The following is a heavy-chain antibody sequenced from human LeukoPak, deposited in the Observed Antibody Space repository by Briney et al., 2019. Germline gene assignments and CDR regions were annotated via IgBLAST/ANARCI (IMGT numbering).Heavy chain of an antibody. J-gene: IGHJ4*02. V-gene: IGHV3-7*01. D-gene: IGHD6-13*01. CDR2: IKPDGSAQ. CDR3: ARDHQGSSWSDY. Sequence: GGSLRLSCAASGFTFSNYWMTWVRQAPGKGLEWVANIKPDGSAQYYADSVRGRFTISRDSAKNSVFLQMNSLRAEDTAVYYCARDHQGSSWSDYWGQGTLVTVSS. CDR1: GFTFSNYW.